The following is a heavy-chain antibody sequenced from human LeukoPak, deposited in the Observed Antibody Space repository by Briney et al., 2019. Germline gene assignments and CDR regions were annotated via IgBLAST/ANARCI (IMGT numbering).Heavy chain of an antibody. Sequence: SETLSLTCTVSGGSISSSSYYWGWIRQPPGKGLEWIGSIYYSGSTYYNPSLKSRVTISVDTSKNQFSLKLSSVTAADTAVYYCAGHDCSSTSCYFDYWGQGNLVTVSS. J-gene: IGHJ4*02. CDR3: AGHDCSSTSCYFDY. CDR2: IYYSGST. CDR1: GGSISSSSYY. D-gene: IGHD2-2*01. V-gene: IGHV4-39*01.